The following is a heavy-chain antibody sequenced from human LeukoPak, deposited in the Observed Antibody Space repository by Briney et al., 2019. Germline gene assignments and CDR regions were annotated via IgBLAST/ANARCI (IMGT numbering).Heavy chain of an antibody. CDR1: GLTFTSPA. J-gene: IGHJ3*02. Sequence: GASVKVSCKASGLTFTSPAVQWVRQARGQRLEWIGWIVVGSGNTNYAQKFQERVTITRDMSTSTAYMELSSLRSEDTAVYYCAAASAYYDSSGFITGAFDIWGQGTMVTVSS. CDR3: AAASAYYDSSGFITGAFDI. D-gene: IGHD3-22*01. V-gene: IGHV1-58*01. CDR2: IVVGSGNT.